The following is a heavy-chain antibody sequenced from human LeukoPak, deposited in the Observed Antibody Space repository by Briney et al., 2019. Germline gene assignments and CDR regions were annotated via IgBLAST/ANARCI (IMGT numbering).Heavy chain of an antibody. CDR1: GFTFSSYA. J-gene: IGHJ3*02. Sequence: GRSLRLSCAASGFTFSSYAMHWVRQAPGKGLEWVAVISYDGSNKYYADSVKGRFTISRDNSKNTLYLQMNSLRAEDTAVYYCAREGGAIQSDAFDIWGQGTMVTVSS. D-gene: IGHD3-10*01. CDR3: AREGGAIQSDAFDI. V-gene: IGHV3-30-3*01. CDR2: ISYDGSNK.